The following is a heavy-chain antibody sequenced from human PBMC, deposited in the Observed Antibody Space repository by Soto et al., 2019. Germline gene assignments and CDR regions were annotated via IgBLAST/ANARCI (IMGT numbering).Heavy chain of an antibody. Sequence: GASVKVSCKASGYTFSRYLMHWVRQAPGQRPEWMGWINAANGYTKYAQKFQGRVTITRDTSASTAYMELSSLRSEDTAVYYCARYADSSGIYDWFDPWGQGTLVTVSS. CDR3: ARYADSSGIYDWFDP. CDR2: INAANGYT. V-gene: IGHV1-3*01. J-gene: IGHJ5*02. CDR1: GYTFSRYL. D-gene: IGHD3-22*01.